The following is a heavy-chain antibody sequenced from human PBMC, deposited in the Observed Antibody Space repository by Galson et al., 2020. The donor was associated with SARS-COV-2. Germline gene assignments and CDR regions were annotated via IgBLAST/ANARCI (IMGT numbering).Heavy chain of an antibody. CDR2: IYYSGST. D-gene: IGHD3-22*01. CDR1: GGSISSGGYY. V-gene: IGHV4-31*03. J-gene: IGHJ5*02. CDR3: ARAAFGSGWVWWFDP. Sequence: SETLSLTCTVSGGSISSGGYYWSWIRQHPGKGLEWIGYIYYSGSTYYNPSLKSRVTISVDTSKNQFSLKLSSVTAADTAVYYCARAAFGSGWVWWFDPWGQGTLVTVSS.